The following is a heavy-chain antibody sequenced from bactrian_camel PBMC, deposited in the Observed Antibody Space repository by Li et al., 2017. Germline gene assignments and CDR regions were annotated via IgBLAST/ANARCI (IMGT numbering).Heavy chain of an antibody. D-gene: IGHD4*01. V-gene: IGHV3S53*01. J-gene: IGHJ4*01. CDR1: GYGYCSPD. Sequence: HVQLVESGGGSVQVGGSLRLSCVASGYGYCSPDMTWYREAPGKEREFVAGITSDRQVSYADSVKGRSTVSQGNAENTVYLQMNNLKPEDTGTYYCAKSPSRLWNRVGRFTDRGQGTQVTVS. CDR2: ITSDRQV.